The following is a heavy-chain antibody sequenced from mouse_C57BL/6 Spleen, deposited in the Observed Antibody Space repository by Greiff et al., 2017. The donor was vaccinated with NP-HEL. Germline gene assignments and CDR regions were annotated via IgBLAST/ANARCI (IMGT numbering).Heavy chain of an antibody. V-gene: IGHV1-69*01. CDR2: IDPSDSYT. Sequence: QVQLQQSGAELVMPGASVKLSCKASGYTFTSYWMHWVKQRPGQGLEWIGEIDPSDSYTNYNQKFKGKSTLTVDKSSSTAYMQLSSLTSEDSAVYYCARFDYYGSSSAGFAYWGQGTLVTVSA. D-gene: IGHD1-1*01. J-gene: IGHJ3*01. CDR3: ARFDYYGSSSAGFAY. CDR1: GYTFTSYW.